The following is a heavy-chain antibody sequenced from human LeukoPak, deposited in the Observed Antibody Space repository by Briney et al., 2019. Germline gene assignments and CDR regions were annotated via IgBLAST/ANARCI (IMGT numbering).Heavy chain of an antibody. CDR1: GYSISSGYY. CDR2: IYQSGST. D-gene: IGHD2-15*01. CDR3: ARSAYCSGGSCYAPATDY. V-gene: IGHV4-38-2*02. J-gene: IGHJ4*02. Sequence: SETLSLTCTVSGYSISSGYYWGWIRQPPGKGLEWIGSIYQSGSTYYNPSLKSRDTISVDTSKNQFSLKLSSMTAADTAVYYCARSAYCSGGSCYAPATDYWGQGTLVTVS.